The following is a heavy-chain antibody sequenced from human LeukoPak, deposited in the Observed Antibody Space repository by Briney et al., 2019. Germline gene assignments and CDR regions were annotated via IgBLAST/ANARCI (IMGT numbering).Heavy chain of an antibody. CDR2: IYYSGST. CDR1: GGSISSYY. CDR3: ARHGTMVRGSFDY. Sequence: SETLSLTCTVSGGSISSYYWSWIRQPPGKGLEWIGYIYYSGSTNYNPSLKSRVTISVDTSKNQFSLKLSPVTAADTAVYYCARHGTMVRGSFDYWGQGTLVTVSS. D-gene: IGHD3-10*01. J-gene: IGHJ4*02. V-gene: IGHV4-59*08.